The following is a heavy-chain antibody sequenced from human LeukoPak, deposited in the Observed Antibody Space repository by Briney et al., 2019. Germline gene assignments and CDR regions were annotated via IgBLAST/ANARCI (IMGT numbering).Heavy chain of an antibody. CDR2: ISDTGNT. CDR1: GFTLSSYA. D-gene: IGHD2-15*01. V-gene: IGHV3-23*01. J-gene: IGHJ4*02. Sequence: GGSLRLPCAASGFTLSSYAMSWVRQAPGKGLEWVSAISDTGNTYHADSVKGRFTISRDSSKNTLFLQMNRLRPEDAAVYYCAKAPVTTCRGAFCYPFDYWGLGTLVTVSS. CDR3: AKAPVTTCRGAFCYPFDY.